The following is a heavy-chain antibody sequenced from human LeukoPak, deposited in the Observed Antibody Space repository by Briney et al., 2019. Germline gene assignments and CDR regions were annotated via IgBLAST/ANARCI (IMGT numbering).Heavy chain of an antibody. D-gene: IGHD2/OR15-2a*01. Sequence: SSETLSLTCTVSGGSISNYYWSWIRQPPGKGLEWIGYISHSGSTNYSPSLKSRVTISLDTSKNQFSLKLSSVTAADTAVYYCAGHHPRNTVDFWGQGTLITVSS. J-gene: IGHJ4*02. CDR2: ISHSGST. CDR1: GGSISNYY. V-gene: IGHV4-59*08. CDR3: AGHHPRNTVDF.